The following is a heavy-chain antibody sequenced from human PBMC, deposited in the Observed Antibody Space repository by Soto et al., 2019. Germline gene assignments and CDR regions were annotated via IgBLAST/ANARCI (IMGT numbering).Heavy chain of an antibody. V-gene: IGHV3-64*01. CDR1: GFTFSSYA. CDR2: ISSNGGST. D-gene: IGHD6-13*01. Sequence: EVQLVESGGGLVQPGGSLRLSCAASGFTFSSYAMHWVRQAPGKGLEYVSAISSNGGSTYYANSVKGRFTISRDNSKNTLYLQMGSLRADDMAVYYWATTIAAAGGYYFDYWGQGTLVTVSS. J-gene: IGHJ4*02. CDR3: ATTIAAAGGYYFDY.